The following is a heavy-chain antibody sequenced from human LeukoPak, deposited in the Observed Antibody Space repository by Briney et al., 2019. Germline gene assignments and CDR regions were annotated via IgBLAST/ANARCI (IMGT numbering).Heavy chain of an antibody. D-gene: IGHD3-10*01. CDR2: IYSGGST. CDR3: ARALYYGSGAYYYYYMDV. J-gene: IGHJ6*03. CDR1: GFTVSRNY. Sequence: GGSLRLSCAASGFTVSRNYMSWVRQAPGKGLEWVSVIYSGGSTYYVDSVKGRFTISRDNSKNTLYLQMNSLRTEDTAVYYCARALYYGSGAYYYYYMDVWGKGTTVTVSS. V-gene: IGHV3-66*02.